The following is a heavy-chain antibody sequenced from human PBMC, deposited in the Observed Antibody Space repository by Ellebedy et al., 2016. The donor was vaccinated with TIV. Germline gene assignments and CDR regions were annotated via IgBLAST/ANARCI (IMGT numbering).Heavy chain of an antibody. V-gene: IGHV1-2*02. CDR2: INPNSGGT. D-gene: IGHD2-2*01. CDR3: ARGCSSTSCSGDYYYGMTV. Sequence: ASVKVSCKASGYTFTGYYMHWVRQAPGQGLEWMVWINPNSGGTNYAQKFQGRVTMTRDTSITTAYMELSRLRSDDTAMYYCARGCSSTSCSGDYYYGMTVWGQGTTVTVSS. J-gene: IGHJ6*02. CDR1: GYTFTGYY.